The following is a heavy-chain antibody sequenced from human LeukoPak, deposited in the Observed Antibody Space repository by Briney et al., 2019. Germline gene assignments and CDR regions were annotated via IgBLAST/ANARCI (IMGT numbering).Heavy chain of an antibody. Sequence: GGSLRLSYAASGFTVSSNYMSWVRQAPGKGLEWVSIIYSGGSTYYADSVKGRFTISRDNSKNTLYLQMNSLRAEDTAVYYCARNRVGAIDYWGQGTLVTVSS. D-gene: IGHD1-26*01. CDR2: IYSGGST. V-gene: IGHV3-66*02. J-gene: IGHJ4*02. CDR1: GFTVSSNY. CDR3: ARNRVGAIDY.